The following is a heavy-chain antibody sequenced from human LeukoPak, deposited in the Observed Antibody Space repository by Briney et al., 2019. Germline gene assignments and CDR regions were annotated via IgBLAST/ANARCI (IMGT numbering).Heavy chain of an antibody. D-gene: IGHD4-17*01. CDR1: GGSISSYY. V-gene: IGHV4-59*01. CDR2: IYYSGST. CDR3: ARAYGDYADY. J-gene: IGHJ4*02. Sequence: SETLSLTCTVSGGSISSYYWCWIRQPPGQGLEWIGYIYYSGSTNYNPSLKSRVTISVDTSKNQLSLKLSSAAAADTAVYYCARAYGDYADYWGQGTLVTVSS.